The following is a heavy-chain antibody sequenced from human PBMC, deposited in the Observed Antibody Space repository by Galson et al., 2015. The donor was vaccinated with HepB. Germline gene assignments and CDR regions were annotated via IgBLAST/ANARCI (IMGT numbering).Heavy chain of an antibody. Sequence: SLRLSCAASGFTLSSYAMHWVRQAPGKGLEWVAVISYDGSNKYYADSVKGRFTISRDNSKNTLYLQMNSLGAEDTAVYYCARVMVGVGVLPTDYWGQGTLVTVSS. V-gene: IGHV3-30-3*01. CDR1: GFTLSSYA. J-gene: IGHJ4*02. CDR3: ARVMVGVGVLPTDY. CDR2: ISYDGSNK. D-gene: IGHD2-8*01.